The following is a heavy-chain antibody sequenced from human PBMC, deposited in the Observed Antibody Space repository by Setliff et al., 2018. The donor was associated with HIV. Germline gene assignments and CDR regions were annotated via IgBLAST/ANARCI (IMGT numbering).Heavy chain of an antibody. CDR2: ISSGGEIM. J-gene: IGHJ4*02. CDR1: GFTLTDYT. Sequence: PGGSLRLSCAASGFTLTDYTMNWVRQAPGKGLEWVSFISSGGEIMFYADSVKGRFTISRDNSKNTLYLQMISLRADDTAVYYCAKSLLVAGNDYWGQGTLVTVSS. CDR3: AKSLLVAGNDY. D-gene: IGHD2-8*02. V-gene: IGHV3-23*01.